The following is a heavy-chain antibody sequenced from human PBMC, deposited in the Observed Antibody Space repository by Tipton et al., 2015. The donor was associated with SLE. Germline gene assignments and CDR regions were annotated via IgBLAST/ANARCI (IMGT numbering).Heavy chain of an antibody. CDR1: GGSISSGSYY. CDR2: IYTSGST. CDR3: ARGSSYSSSLGY. V-gene: IGHV4-61*02. Sequence: TLSLTCTVSGGSISSGSYYWSWIRQPAGKGLEWIGRIYTSGSTNYNPSLKSRVTISVDTSKNQFSLKLSSVTAADTAVYYCARGSSYSSSLGYWGQGTLVTVSS. D-gene: IGHD6-13*01. J-gene: IGHJ4*02.